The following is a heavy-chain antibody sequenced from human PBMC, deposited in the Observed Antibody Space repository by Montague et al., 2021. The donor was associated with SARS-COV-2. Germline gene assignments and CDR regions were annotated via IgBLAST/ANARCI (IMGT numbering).Heavy chain of an antibody. CDR1: GGSIRTSSYY. CDR2: IYYSGST. J-gene: IGHJ3*02. Sequence: SETLSLTCTVSGGSIRTSSYYWGWIRQPPGKGLDWIGSIYYSGSTYYNPSLKSRVTISVDTSENQFSLKLSSVTAADTAVYYCAMRGGALDAFDIWGQGTMVIVSS. D-gene: IGHD4-17*01. CDR3: AMRGGALDAFDI. V-gene: IGHV4-39*01.